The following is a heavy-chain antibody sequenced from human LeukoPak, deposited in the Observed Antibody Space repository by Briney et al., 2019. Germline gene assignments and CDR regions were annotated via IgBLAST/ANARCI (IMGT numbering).Heavy chain of an antibody. CDR3: AESSGDYDLYDS. CDR1: GFTFSSYA. Sequence: PGGSLRLSCAASGFTFSSYAMSWVRQAPGKGLEWVSAISGSGGSTYYADSVKGRFTISRDNSKNTLFLQMNSLRAEDTALYYCAESSGDYDLYDSWGQGTLVTVSS. CDR2: ISGSGGST. D-gene: IGHD4-17*01. J-gene: IGHJ4*02. V-gene: IGHV3-23*01.